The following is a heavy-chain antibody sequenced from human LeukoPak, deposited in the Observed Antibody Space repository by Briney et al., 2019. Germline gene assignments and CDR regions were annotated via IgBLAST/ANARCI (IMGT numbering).Heavy chain of an antibody. CDR1: GGSLSSSNW. CDR3: ARRPLKGTYSDY. J-gene: IGHJ4*02. V-gene: IGHV4-4*02. CDR2: IYHGGST. D-gene: IGHD2-8*01. Sequence: SETLSLTCAVSGGSLSSSNWWSWARQPPGRGLEWIGEIYHGGSTNYNPSLESRVTVSVDRSKNQFSLKLSSVTAADTAVYYCARRPLKGTYSDYWGQGTQVTVSS.